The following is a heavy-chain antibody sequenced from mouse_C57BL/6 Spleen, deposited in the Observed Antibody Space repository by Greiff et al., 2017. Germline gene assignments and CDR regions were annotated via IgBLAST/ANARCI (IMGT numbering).Heavy chain of an antibody. V-gene: IGHV5-16*01. Sequence: VQLKESEGGLVQPGSSMKLSCTASGFTFSDYYMPWVRQVPEKGLEWVANINHDGSSTYSLDSLKSRFTFSRDNAKNILYLEMSSLKSEDTATYYCARDRWSYDGYYDYAMDDWGQGTSVTVAS. D-gene: IGHD2-3*01. J-gene: IGHJ4*01. CDR2: INHDGSST. CDR1: GFTFSDYY. CDR3: ARDRWSYDGYYDYAMDD.